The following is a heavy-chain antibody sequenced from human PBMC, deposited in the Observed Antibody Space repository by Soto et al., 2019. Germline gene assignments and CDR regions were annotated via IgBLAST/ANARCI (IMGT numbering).Heavy chain of an antibody. CDR3: ARYKSPYYDFWSAYCDY. V-gene: IGHV4-39*01. CDR2: IYYSGST. Sequence: PSETLSLTCTVSGGSINNSIYYWGWIRQPPGKGLEWIGSIYYSGSTYSNPSLKSRVTISADTSKNQLSVKLSSVTAAETAVYYCARYKSPYYDFWSAYCDYWGQGTLVTVSS. J-gene: IGHJ4*02. D-gene: IGHD3-3*01. CDR1: GGSINNSIYY.